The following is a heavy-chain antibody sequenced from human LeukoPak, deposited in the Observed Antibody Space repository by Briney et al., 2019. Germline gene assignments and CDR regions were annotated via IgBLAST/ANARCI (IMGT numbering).Heavy chain of an antibody. CDR2: IYHSGST. V-gene: IGHV4-4*02. Sequence: PSETLSLTCAVSGGSISSSNWWSWVRPPPGKGLEWIGEIYHSGSTNYNPSLKSRVTISVDKSKNQFSLKLSSVTAADTAVYYCARVRSGSYSYYNYYYMDVWGKGTTVTVSS. CDR3: ARVRSGSYSYYNYYYMDV. D-gene: IGHD1-26*01. J-gene: IGHJ6*03. CDR1: GGSISSSNW.